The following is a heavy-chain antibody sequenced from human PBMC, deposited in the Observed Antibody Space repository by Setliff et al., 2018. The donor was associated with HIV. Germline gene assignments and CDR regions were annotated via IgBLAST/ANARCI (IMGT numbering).Heavy chain of an antibody. D-gene: IGHD1-1*01. CDR3: ARGPGGTVPKPLEAFDV. CDR1: GGSIGSGSVY. J-gene: IGHJ3*01. Sequence: NPSETLSLTCTVSGGSIGSGSVYWSWIRQPPGKGLEWIGFVDYSGDSNYNPSLQSRVTISRDPSKNQVSLTLTSATAADTALYYCARGPGGTVPKPLEAFDVWGQGASVTV. V-gene: IGHV4-61*01. CDR2: VDYSGDS.